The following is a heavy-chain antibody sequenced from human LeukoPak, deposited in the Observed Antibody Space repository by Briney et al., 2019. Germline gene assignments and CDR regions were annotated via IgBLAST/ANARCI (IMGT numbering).Heavy chain of an antibody. V-gene: IGHV1-69*04. D-gene: IGHD1-26*01. CDR1: GGTFSSYA. CDR2: IIPILGKA. Sequence: ASVKVSCKASGGTFSSYAISWVRQAPGQGLEWMGRIIPILGKANYAQKFQGRVTITADKSTSTAYMELSSLRSEDTAVYYCARDPAGGSYFKRGYYFDYWGQGTLVTVSS. J-gene: IGHJ4*02. CDR3: ARDPAGGSYFKRGYYFDY.